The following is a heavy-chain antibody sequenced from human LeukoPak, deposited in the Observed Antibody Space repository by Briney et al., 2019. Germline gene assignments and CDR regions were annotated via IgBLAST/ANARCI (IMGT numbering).Heavy chain of an antibody. CDR1: GGSISSYY. J-gene: IGHJ4*02. CDR2: IYYSGST. Sequence: PSETLSLTCTVSGGSISSYYWSWTRQPPGKGLEWIGYIYYSGSTNYNPSLKSRVTISVDTSKNQFSLKLSSVTAADTAVYYCARVSVGYYGSGSYYTLDYWGQGTLVTVSS. D-gene: IGHD3-10*01. V-gene: IGHV4-59*01. CDR3: ARVSVGYYGSGSYYTLDY.